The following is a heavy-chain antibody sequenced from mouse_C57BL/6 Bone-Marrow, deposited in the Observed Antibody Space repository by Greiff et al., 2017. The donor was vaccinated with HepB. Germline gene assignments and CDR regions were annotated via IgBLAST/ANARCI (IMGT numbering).Heavy chain of an antibody. CDR3: AKVLYYYGSSLDY. D-gene: IGHD1-1*01. CDR1: GYTFTDYY. V-gene: IGHV1-75*01. Sequence: SGPELVKPGASVKISCKASGYTFTDYYINWVKQRPGQGLEWIGWIFPGSGSTYYNEKFKGKATLTVDKSSSTAYMLLSSLTSEDSAVYFCAKVLYYYGSSLDYWGQGTTLTVSS. CDR2: IFPGSGST. J-gene: IGHJ2*01.